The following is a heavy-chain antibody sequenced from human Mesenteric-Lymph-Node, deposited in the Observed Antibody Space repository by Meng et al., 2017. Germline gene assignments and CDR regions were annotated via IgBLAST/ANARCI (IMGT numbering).Heavy chain of an antibody. CDR2: IWYDGSNK. D-gene: IGHD3-22*01. CDR3: AKSPVLAMIVVVTKYYFDY. V-gene: IGHV3-33*06. CDR1: GFTFSSYG. Sequence: GGSLRLSCAASGFTFSSYGMHWVRQAPGKGLEWVAVIWYDGSNKYYADSVKGRFTISRDNSKNTLYLQMNSLRAEDTAVYYCAKSPVLAMIVVVTKYYFDYWGQGTLVTVSS. J-gene: IGHJ4*02.